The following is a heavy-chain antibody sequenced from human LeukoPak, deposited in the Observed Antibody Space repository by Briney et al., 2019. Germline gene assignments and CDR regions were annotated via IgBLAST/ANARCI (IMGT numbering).Heavy chain of an antibody. Sequence: GGSLRLSCAASGFTFSSYGMSWVRQAPGKGLEWVSAISGSGGSTYYADSVKGRFTISRDNSKNTLYLQMNSLRAEDTAVYYCAKFRVGIVVVPAELGDYWGQGTLVTVSS. CDR1: GFTFSSYG. J-gene: IGHJ4*02. CDR3: AKFRVGIVVVPAELGDY. D-gene: IGHD2-2*03. CDR2: ISGSGGST. V-gene: IGHV3-23*01.